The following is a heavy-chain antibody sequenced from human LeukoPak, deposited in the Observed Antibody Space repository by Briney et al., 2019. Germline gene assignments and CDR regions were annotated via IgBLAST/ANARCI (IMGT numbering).Heavy chain of an antibody. D-gene: IGHD5-24*01. J-gene: IGHJ1*01. CDR2: TWYDGSNK. Sequence: GGSLRLSCAASGFTFSSYGMHWVRQAPGKGLEWVAVTWYDGSNKYYADSVKGRFTISRDNSKNTLYLQMNSLRAEDTAVYYCARGADGYKGRGFQHWGQGTLVTVSS. CDR3: ARGADGYKGRGFQH. CDR1: GFTFSSYG. V-gene: IGHV3-33*01.